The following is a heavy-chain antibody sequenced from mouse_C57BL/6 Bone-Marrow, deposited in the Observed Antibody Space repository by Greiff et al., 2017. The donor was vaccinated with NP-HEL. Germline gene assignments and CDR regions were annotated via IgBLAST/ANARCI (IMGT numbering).Heavy chain of an antibody. CDR2: IDPENGDT. V-gene: IGHV14-4*01. D-gene: IGHD3-2*02. Sequence: EVQLQQSGAELVRPGASVKLSCTASGFNIKDDYMHWVKQRPEQGLEWIGWIDPENGDTEYASKFQGKATITADTSSNTAYLQLSSLTSEDTAVYYCTNGGQLRLPAWFAYWGQGTLVTVSA. J-gene: IGHJ3*01. CDR1: GFNIKDDY. CDR3: TNGGQLRLPAWFAY.